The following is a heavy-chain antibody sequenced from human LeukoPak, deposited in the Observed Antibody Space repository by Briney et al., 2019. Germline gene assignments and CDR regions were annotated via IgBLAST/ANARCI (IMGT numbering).Heavy chain of an antibody. CDR3: ARGPQGDSNDY. CDR2: INHSGST. J-gene: IGHJ4*02. Sequence: SETLSLTCAVYGGSFSGYYWSWIRQPPGKGLEWIGEINHSGSTNYNPSLKSQVTISVDTSKNQFSLKLSSVTAADTAVYYCARGPQGDSNDYWGQGTLVTVSS. CDR1: GGSFSGYY. D-gene: IGHD3-22*01. V-gene: IGHV4-34*01.